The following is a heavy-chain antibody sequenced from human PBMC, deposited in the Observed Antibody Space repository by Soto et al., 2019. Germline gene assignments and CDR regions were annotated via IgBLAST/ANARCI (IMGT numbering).Heavy chain of an antibody. J-gene: IGHJ4*02. Sequence: DVYLSESGGGLVQPGGSLRLSCAASGFSFAGYAVAWVRQAPGKGLEWVSTVSGGGGSTYYADSVKGRFTISRDNSGNTVYLQMNSLNAGDTALYYCAKTDSFNGYYTAFDSWGQGTRVTVSS. D-gene: IGHD3-3*01. V-gene: IGHV3-23*01. CDR2: VSGGGGST. CDR3: AKTDSFNGYYTAFDS. CDR1: GFSFAGYA.